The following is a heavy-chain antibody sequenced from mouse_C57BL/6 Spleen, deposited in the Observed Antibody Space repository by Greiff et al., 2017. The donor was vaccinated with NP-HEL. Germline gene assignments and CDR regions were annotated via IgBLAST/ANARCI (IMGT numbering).Heavy chain of an antibody. Sequence: EVQLQQSGPELVKPGDSVKISCKASGYSFTGYFMNWVMQSHGKSLEWIGRINPYNGDTFYNQKFKGKATLTVDKSSSTAHMELRSLTSEDSAVYYCARGFITTVVANSRYYFDDWGQGTTLTVSS. V-gene: IGHV1-20*01. D-gene: IGHD1-1*01. CDR2: INPYNGDT. J-gene: IGHJ2*01. CDR1: GYSFTGYF. CDR3: ARGFITTVVANSRYYFDD.